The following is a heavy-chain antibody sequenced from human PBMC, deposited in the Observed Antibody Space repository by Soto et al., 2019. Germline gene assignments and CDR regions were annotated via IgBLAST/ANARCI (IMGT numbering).Heavy chain of an antibody. Sequence: EVQLVESGGGLVKPGGSLRLSCAASGFTFSNAWMNCVRQAPGKGLEWVGRIKSKTDGGTTDYAAPVKGRFTISRDDSKNTLYLQMNSLKTEDTAVYYCTTEGSVLLWFGVLDYWGQGTLVTVSS. CDR2: IKSKTDGGTT. D-gene: IGHD3-10*01. CDR1: GFTFSNAW. CDR3: TTEGSVLLWFGVLDY. J-gene: IGHJ4*02. V-gene: IGHV3-15*07.